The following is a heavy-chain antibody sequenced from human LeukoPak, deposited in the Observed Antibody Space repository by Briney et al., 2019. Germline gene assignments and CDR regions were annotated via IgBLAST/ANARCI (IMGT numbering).Heavy chain of an antibody. CDR2: IYSGGST. CDR3: ARGLYSSGYYYDAFDI. Sequence: GGSLRLSCAASGFTVSNNYMSWVPQAPGKGLEWVSLIYSGGSTHYTDSVKGRFNISRDNSKNTLYLQMNSLRAEDTAVYYCARGLYSSGYYYDAFDIWGQGTMVTVSS. CDR1: GFTVSNNY. V-gene: IGHV3-66*01. J-gene: IGHJ3*02. D-gene: IGHD3-22*01.